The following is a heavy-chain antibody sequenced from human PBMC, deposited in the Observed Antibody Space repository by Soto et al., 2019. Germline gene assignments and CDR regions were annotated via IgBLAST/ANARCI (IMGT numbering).Heavy chain of an antibody. D-gene: IGHD3-10*01. V-gene: IGHV3-23*01. CDR3: AKGGELPKPYYFDY. CDR2: ISGSGGST. CDR1: GFTFSSYA. J-gene: IGHJ4*02. Sequence: PGGSLRLSCAASGFTFSSYAMRWVRQAPGKGLEWVSAISGSGGSTYYADSVKGRFTISRDNSKNTLYLQMNSLRAEATAVYYCAKGGELPKPYYFDYWGQGTLVTVSS.